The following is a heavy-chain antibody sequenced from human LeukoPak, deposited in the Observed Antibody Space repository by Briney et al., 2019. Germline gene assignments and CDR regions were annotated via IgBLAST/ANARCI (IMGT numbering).Heavy chain of an antibody. CDR3: AKDGEWVEMATIMGFTDY. CDR1: GFTFSDAW. V-gene: IGHV3-30*18. CDR2: ISYDGSNK. Sequence: GGSLRLSCAASGFTFSDAWMSWVRQAPGKGLEWVAVISYDGSNKYYADSVKGRFTISRDNSKNTLYLQMNSLRAEDTAVYYCAKDGEWVEMATIMGFTDYWGQGTLVTVSS. J-gene: IGHJ4*02. D-gene: IGHD5-24*01.